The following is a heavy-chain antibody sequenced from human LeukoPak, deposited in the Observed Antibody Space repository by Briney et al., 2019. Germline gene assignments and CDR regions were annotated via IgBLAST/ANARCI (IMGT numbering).Heavy chain of an antibody. CDR2: ISGSGGST. J-gene: IGHJ4*02. Sequence: GGSLRLSCAASGFTFSSYAMSWVRQAPGKGLEWVSAISGSGGSTYYADSVKGRFTISRDNSKNTLYLQMNSLRAEDTAVYYCAKAVGSSWSSDYFDYWGQGTLVTVSS. V-gene: IGHV3-23*01. D-gene: IGHD6-13*01. CDR3: AKAVGSSWSSDYFDY. CDR1: GFTFSSYA.